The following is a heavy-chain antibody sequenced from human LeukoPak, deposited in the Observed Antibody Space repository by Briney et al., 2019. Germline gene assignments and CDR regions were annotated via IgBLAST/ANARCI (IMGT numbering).Heavy chain of an antibody. J-gene: IGHJ4*02. Sequence: GGFLRLSCVASGFAVGSNYMSWVRQAPGKGLEWVSLIYSGGAIRYADSVKGRFTISRDNAKNSLYLQMNSLRAEDTAVYYCAREVDENIVVVVAAIFYFDYWGQGTLVTVSS. CDR3: AREVDENIVVVVAAIFYFDY. V-gene: IGHV3-53*01. D-gene: IGHD2-15*01. CDR2: IYSGGAI. CDR1: GFAVGSNY.